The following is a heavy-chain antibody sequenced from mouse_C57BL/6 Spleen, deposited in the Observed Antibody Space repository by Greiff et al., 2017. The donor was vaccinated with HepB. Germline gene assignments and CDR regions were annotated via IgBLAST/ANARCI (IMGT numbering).Heavy chain of an antibody. J-gene: IGHJ2*01. CDR3: ARVPDYYGSLYFDY. Sequence: EVQGVESGGGLVKPGGSLKLSCAASGFTFSSYAMSWVRQTPEKRLEWVATISDGGSYTYYPDNVKGRFTISRDNAKNNLYLQMSHLKSEDTAMYYCARVPDYYGSLYFDYWGQGTTLTVSS. CDR2: ISDGGSYT. D-gene: IGHD1-1*01. CDR1: GFTFSSYA. V-gene: IGHV5-4*01.